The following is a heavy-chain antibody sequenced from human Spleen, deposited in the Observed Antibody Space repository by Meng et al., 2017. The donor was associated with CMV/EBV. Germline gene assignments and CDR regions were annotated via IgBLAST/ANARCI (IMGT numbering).Heavy chain of an antibody. J-gene: IGHJ4*02. CDR2: ISSDGSDK. D-gene: IGHD3-3*01. CDR1: GFTFRNYA. Sequence: GEPLKIPCAASGFTFRNYAMHWVRQAPGKGLELVAIISSDGSDKYYADSVKGRFTISRDNSKNTLYLQMNNMRAEDTAVYYCARDVRIPIFSAPSAVFEYWGQGTLVTVSS. CDR3: ARDVRIPIFSAPSAVFEY. V-gene: IGHV3-30*04.